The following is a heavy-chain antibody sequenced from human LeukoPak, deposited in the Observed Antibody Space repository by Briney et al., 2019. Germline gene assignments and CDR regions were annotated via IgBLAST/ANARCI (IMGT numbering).Heavy chain of an antibody. CDR2: ISGRGSLI. D-gene: IGHD6-6*01. J-gene: IGHJ4*02. CDR3: ARAQYNSLYFDY. V-gene: IGHV3-48*03. CDR1: GFTFSSYE. Sequence: PGGSLRLSCAASGFTFSSYEMNWVRQAPGKGLEWVSYISGRGSLIYYADAVKGRFTISRDNAQNSLYLQMNSLRAEDTAIYYCARAQYNSLYFDYWGQGTLVTVSS.